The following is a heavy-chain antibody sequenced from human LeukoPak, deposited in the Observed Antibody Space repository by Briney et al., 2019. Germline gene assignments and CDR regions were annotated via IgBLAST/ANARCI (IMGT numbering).Heavy chain of an antibody. D-gene: IGHD3-10*01. Sequence: SETLSLTCAVYGGSFTIYSWTWIRQPPGKSLEWVGEISPSGNTQYNPSLKSRVTISLDASKSQFSLKLSSVTAADTAVYYCARRHYGSGSYYRYYFDYWGQGTLVTVSS. CDR3: ARRHYGSGSYYRYYFDY. CDR1: GGSFTIYS. V-gene: IGHV4-34*01. J-gene: IGHJ4*02. CDR2: ISPSGNT.